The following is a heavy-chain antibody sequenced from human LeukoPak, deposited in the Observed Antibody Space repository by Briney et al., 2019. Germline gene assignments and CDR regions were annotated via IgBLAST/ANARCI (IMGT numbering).Heavy chain of an antibody. CDR1: GFTFSTYA. D-gene: IGHD3-16*01. CDR3: TQGARADTYWYFDL. Sequence: PGGSLRLSCAASGFTFSTYAMGWVRQAPGKGLEWVSAISGSGGNTHYADSVKGRFTISRDNSKNTLYVQMNSLRVEDTAVYYCTQGARADTYWYFDLWGRSTLVTVAS. CDR2: ISGSGGNT. V-gene: IGHV3-23*01. J-gene: IGHJ2*01.